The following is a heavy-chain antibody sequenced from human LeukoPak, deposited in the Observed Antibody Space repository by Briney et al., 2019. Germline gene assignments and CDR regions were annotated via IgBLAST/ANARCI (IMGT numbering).Heavy chain of an antibody. CDR2: ISGSGGST. V-gene: IGHV3-23*01. Sequence: GGSLRLSCAASGFTFSSYAMNWVRQAPGKGLEWVSGISGSGGSTYYADSVKGRFTISRDNSKNTLYLQMNSLRAEDTAVYYCAREEGYYDSSGPQAAYNWFDPWGQGTLVTVSS. CDR1: GFTFSSYA. D-gene: IGHD3-22*01. J-gene: IGHJ5*02. CDR3: AREEGYYDSSGPQAAYNWFDP.